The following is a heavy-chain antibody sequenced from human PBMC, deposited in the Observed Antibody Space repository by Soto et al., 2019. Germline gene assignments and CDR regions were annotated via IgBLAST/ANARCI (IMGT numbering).Heavy chain of an antibody. J-gene: IGHJ6*02. CDR3: ARMGSQRYYYYGMDV. Sequence: EVQLVESGGGLVKPGGSLRLSCAASGFTCSSYSMNWFRQAPGKGLEWVSSISSRSSYIYYADSVKGRFTIARDNAKNTLYLQMNSLRAEDTAGYYCARMGSQRYYYYGMDVWGQGTTVTVSS. V-gene: IGHV3-21*01. D-gene: IGHD6-25*01. CDR2: ISSRSSYI. CDR1: GFTCSSYS.